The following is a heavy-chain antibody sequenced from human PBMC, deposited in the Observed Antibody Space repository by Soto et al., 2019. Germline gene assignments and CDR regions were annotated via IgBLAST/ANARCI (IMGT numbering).Heavy chain of an antibody. CDR2: IKPDGSES. J-gene: IGHJ4*02. Sequence: EVQLAESGGGLVQPGGSLRLSCVASGFTFSRHYMTWVRQAPGKGLESVAKIKPDGSESYYVDSVRGRFTFSRDNAKNSLSLQMTSLRDEDTAVYYCAIEEWWRVEFLGQGTLVTVSS. V-gene: IGHV3-7*01. D-gene: IGHD2-15*01. CDR1: GFTFSRHY. CDR3: AIEEWWRVEF.